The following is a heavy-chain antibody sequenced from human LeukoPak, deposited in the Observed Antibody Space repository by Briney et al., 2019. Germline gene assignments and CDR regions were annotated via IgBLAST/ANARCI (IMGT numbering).Heavy chain of an antibody. CDR1: GYIFTSYG. D-gene: IGHD1-7*01. Sequence: ASVKVSCKASGYIFTSYGISWVRQAPGQGLEWMGWISTYDGDTKYQEKFQGRVTMTSDRSTNTAYMEMRSLRSDDTAVYYCARDRNYYFHDGSEYPRCDHWGQGTLVTVSS. V-gene: IGHV1-18*01. J-gene: IGHJ4*02. CDR3: ARDRNYYFHDGSEYPRCDH. CDR2: ISTYDGDT.